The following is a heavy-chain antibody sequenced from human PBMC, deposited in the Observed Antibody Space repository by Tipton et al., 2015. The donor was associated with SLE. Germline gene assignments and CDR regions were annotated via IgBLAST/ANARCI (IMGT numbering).Heavy chain of an antibody. CDR3: ARSDYHDSSGYYSSGVDI. Sequence: TLSLTCTVSGGSISSHYWSWIRQPPGKGLEWIGYIYNSGSANYNPSLKSRVTISVDTSKNQFSLKLSSVSAAATAGYYCARSDYHDSSGYYSSGVDIWGQGTMGTVSS. V-gene: IGHV4-59*11. CDR2: IYNSGSA. CDR1: GGSISSHY. J-gene: IGHJ3*02. D-gene: IGHD3-22*01.